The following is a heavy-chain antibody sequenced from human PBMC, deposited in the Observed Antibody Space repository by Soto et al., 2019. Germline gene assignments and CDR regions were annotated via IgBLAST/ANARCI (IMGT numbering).Heavy chain of an antibody. D-gene: IGHD2-8*01. J-gene: IGHJ4*02. CDR1: GFTFSSYD. CDR3: ARLGWSCTNGVCVYYFDY. Sequence: GGSLRLSCAASGFTFSSYDMHWVRQATGKGLEWVSAIGTAGDTYYPGSVKGRFTISRENAKNSLYLQMNSLRAGDTAVYYCARLGWSCTNGVCVYYFDYWGQGTLVTVSS. V-gene: IGHV3-13*01. CDR2: IGTAGDT.